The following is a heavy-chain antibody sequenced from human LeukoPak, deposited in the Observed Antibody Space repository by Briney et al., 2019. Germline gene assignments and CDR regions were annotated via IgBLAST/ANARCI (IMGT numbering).Heavy chain of an antibody. D-gene: IGHD5/OR15-5a*01. CDR3: ARVVSGGGYFDY. Sequence: ASVKVSCKASGYTFTSYAMHWVRQAPGQRLEWMGWINVGNGNTKYSQKFQGRVTITRDTSASTAYVELSGLRSGDTAVYYCARVVSGGGYFDYWGQGTLVTVSS. J-gene: IGHJ4*02. CDR2: INVGNGNT. CDR1: GYTFTSYA. V-gene: IGHV1-3*01.